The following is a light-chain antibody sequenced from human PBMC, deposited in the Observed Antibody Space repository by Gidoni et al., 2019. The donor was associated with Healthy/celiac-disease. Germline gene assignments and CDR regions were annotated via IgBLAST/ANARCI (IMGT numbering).Light chain of an antibody. CDR3: QQYNNWLWT. CDR2: GAS. J-gene: IGKJ1*01. V-gene: IGKV3-15*01. CDR1: QSVSSN. Sequence: ELVMTQSPATLSVSTGERATLSCRASQSVSSNLAWYQQKPGQAPRRLIYGASTRATGIPARFSGSGSGTEFTLTISSLQSEDFAVYYCQQYNNWLWTFGKGTKVEIK.